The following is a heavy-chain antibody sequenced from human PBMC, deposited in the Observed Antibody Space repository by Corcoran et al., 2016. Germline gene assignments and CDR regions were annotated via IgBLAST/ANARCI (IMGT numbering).Heavy chain of an antibody. CDR1: GFTFSSYG. V-gene: IGHV3-30*18. CDR2: ISYDGSNK. Sequence: QVQLVESGGGVVQPGRSLRLSCAASGFTFSSYGMHWVRQAPGKWLEWVAVISYDGSNKYYADSVKGRFTISRDNSKNTLYLQMNSLRAEDTAVYYCAKDQVGRDIVGALDYWGQGTLVTVSS. CDR3: AKDQVGRDIVGALDY. D-gene: IGHD1-26*01. J-gene: IGHJ4*02.